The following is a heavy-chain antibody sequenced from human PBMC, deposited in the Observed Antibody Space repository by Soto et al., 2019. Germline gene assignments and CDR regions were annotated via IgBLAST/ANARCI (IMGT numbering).Heavy chain of an antibody. Sequence: PGVSLRLSCAASGFTFSSYGMHWVRQAPGKGLEWVAVIWYDGSNKYYADSVKGRFTISRDNSKNTLYLQMNSLRAEDTAVYYCARAVMTDNWFDPWGQGTLVTVSS. CDR1: GFTFSSYG. CDR2: IWYDGSNK. J-gene: IGHJ5*02. V-gene: IGHV3-33*01. CDR3: ARAVMTDNWFDP. D-gene: IGHD2-21*01.